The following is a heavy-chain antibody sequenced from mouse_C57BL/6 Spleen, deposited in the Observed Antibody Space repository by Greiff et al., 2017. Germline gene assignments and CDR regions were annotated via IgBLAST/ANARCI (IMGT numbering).Heavy chain of an antibody. CDR1: GYTFTSYW. CDR3: ARRVNSYWYFDV. CDR2: IDPSDSET. J-gene: IGHJ1*03. Sequence: VQLQQPGAELVRPGSSVKLSCKASGYTFTSYWMHWVKQRPIQGLEWIGNIDPSDSETHYNQKFKDKATLTVDKSSSTAYMQLSSLTSEDSAVYYCARRVNSYWYFDVWGTGTTVTVSS. V-gene: IGHV1-52*01.